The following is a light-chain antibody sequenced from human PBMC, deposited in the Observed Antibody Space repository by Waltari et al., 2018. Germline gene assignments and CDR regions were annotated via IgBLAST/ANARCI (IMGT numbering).Light chain of an antibody. CDR1: SSDVGGYNY. Sequence: QSALTQPASVSGSPGQSITLPCTGTSSDVGGYNYVPWYQQHPGKAPKLMIYDVSKRPSGVSNRFSGSKSGNTASLTISGLQAEDEADYYCSSYTSSSTVVFGGGTKLTVL. CDR2: DVS. V-gene: IGLV2-14*01. CDR3: SSYTSSSTVV. J-gene: IGLJ2*01.